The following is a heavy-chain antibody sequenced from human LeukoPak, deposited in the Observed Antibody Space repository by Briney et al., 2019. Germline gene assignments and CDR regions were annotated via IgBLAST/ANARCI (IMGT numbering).Heavy chain of an antibody. D-gene: IGHD1-26*01. V-gene: IGHV3-7*01. CDR3: ARDVYSGRYPDAFDI. J-gene: IGHJ3*02. CDR1: RFTFSSYW. Sequence: GGSLRLSCAASRFTFSSYWMSWVRQAPGKGLEWVANIKQDGSEKYYVDSVKGRFTISRDNAKNSLYLQMNSLRAEDTAVYYCARDVYSGRYPDAFDIWGQGTMVTVSS. CDR2: IKQDGSEK.